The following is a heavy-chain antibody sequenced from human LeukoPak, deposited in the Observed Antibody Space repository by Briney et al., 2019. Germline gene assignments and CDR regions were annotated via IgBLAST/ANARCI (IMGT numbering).Heavy chain of an antibody. CDR2: IIPIFGTA. Sequence: GASVKVSCKASGGTFSGYAISWVRQAPGQGLEWMGGIIPIFGTANYAQKFQGRVTITADESTSTAYMELSSLRSEDTAVYYCARGDHTELGIAAPYWGQGTLVTVSS. D-gene: IGHD6-13*01. CDR1: GGTFSGYA. J-gene: IGHJ4*02. CDR3: ARGDHTELGIAAPY. V-gene: IGHV1-69*13.